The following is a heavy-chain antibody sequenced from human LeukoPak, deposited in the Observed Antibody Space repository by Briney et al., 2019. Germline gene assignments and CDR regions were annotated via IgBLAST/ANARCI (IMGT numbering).Heavy chain of an antibody. CDR2: INPNSGGT. D-gene: IGHD6-13*01. CDR1: GYPFIGNY. J-gene: IGHJ4*02. CDR3: ARHSEIAAAGTSMNY. V-gene: IGHV1-2*02. Sequence: ASVKVSCKASGYPFIGNYIHWVRQAPGQGLEWMGWINPNSGGTQYSQKFQGRVTLTRDTSITTGYMELSGLTSDDTAVYYCARHSEIAAAGTSMNYWGQGTLVTVSS.